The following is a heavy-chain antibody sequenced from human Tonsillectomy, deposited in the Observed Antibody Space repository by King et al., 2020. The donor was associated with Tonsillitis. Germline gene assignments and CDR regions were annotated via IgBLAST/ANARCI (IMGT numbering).Heavy chain of an antibody. CDR2: ISSSYSTI. CDR1: GFSFSTYS. Sequence: VQLVVSGGGLVQPGGPLRLSCTASGFSFSTYSMNWVRQAPGKGLEWISYISSSYSTINYADAVTFYYAASVKGRFTVSRDNAKNILYLQMKSLRAEDTAVDYCAGTTSGDAWYFDLWGRGTLVTVSS. CDR3: AGTTSGDAWYFDL. D-gene: IGHD5-12*01. J-gene: IGHJ2*01. V-gene: IGHV3-48*01.